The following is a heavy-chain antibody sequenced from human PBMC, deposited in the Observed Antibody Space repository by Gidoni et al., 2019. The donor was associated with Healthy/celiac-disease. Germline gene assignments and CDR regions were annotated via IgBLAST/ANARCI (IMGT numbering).Heavy chain of an antibody. CDR3: AKGLYYDASNAFDI. Sequence: EVQLLESGGGLVQPGGSLRLSCAAFGFTFSSYAMSWVRQAPGKGLEWVSTLSGSGGSTYYADSVKGRFTISRDNSKNTRSLQMNTLRAEDTAVYYCAKGLYYDASNAFDIWGQGTMVTVSS. D-gene: IGHD3-22*01. J-gene: IGHJ3*02. CDR2: LSGSGGST. V-gene: IGHV3-23*01. CDR1: GFTFSSYA.